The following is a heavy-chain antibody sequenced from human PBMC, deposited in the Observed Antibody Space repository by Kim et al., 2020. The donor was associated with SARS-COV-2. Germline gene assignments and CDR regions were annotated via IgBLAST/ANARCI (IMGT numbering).Heavy chain of an antibody. D-gene: IGHD6-19*01. V-gene: IGHV3-9*01. J-gene: IGHJ6*02. CDR1: GFSFGDYA. Sequence: GGSLRLSCEASGFSFGDYAMHWVRQAPGKGLEWVSGIIWNSGSIGYADSVKGRFTISRDNAKNSLYLQMNSLRAEDTALYYCAKAYPGYSSGWYLGYGMDVWGQGTTVTVSS. CDR3: AKAYPGYSSGWYLGYGMDV. CDR2: IIWNSGSI.